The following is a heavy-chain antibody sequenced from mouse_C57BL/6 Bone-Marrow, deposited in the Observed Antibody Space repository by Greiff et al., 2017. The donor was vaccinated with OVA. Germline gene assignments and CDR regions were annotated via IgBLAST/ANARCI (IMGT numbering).Heavy chain of an antibody. D-gene: IGHD2-5*01. J-gene: IGHJ2*01. Sequence: VQLKQSGPELVKPGASVKMSCKASGYTFTDYYMHWVKQKPGQGLEWIGEIYPGSGNTYYNEKFKGKATLTADTSSSTAYMQLSSLTSEDSAVYFCASAPIVTTYYFDYWGQGTTLTVSS. CDR2: YPGSGNTY. CDR3: SAPIVTTYYFDY. V-gene: IGHV1-83*01. CDR1: YTFTDYYM.